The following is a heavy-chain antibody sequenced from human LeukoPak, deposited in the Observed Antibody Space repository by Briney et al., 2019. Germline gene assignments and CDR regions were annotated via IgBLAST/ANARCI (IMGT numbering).Heavy chain of an antibody. CDR3: ARRATSGNYQMLHFDS. CDR2: VYDTGDT. Sequence: SETLSLTCSVSGDSIGSYHWSWIRQPPGRGLESVGYVYDTGDTNYNPSLKSRVTMSLDTSKNQFSLTLSSVTAADTAIYYCARRATSGNYQMLHFDSWGQGILVTVSS. D-gene: IGHD1-7*01. CDR1: GDSIGSYH. V-gene: IGHV4-59*08. J-gene: IGHJ4*02.